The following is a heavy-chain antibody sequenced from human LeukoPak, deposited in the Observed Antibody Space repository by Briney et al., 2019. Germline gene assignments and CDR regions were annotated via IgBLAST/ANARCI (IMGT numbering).Heavy chain of an antibody. Sequence: PGGSLRLSCAASGFIFSSYAMSWVRQAPGKGLEWVSAISGSGGSTYYADSVKGRFTISRDNSKNTLYLQMNSLRAEDTAVYYCAKEYYDSSGYIYYDYWGQGTLVTVSS. CDR1: GFIFSSYA. D-gene: IGHD3-22*01. CDR3: AKEYYDSSGYIYYDY. V-gene: IGHV3-23*01. J-gene: IGHJ4*02. CDR2: ISGSGGST.